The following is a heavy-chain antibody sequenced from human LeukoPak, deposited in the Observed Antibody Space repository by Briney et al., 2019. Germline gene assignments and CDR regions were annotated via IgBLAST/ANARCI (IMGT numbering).Heavy chain of an antibody. Sequence: ASVKVSCKASGYTFTSYGISWVRQASGQGLEWMGWISAYNGNTNYAQKLQGRVTMTTDTSTSTAYMELRSLRSDDTAVYYCARDLRFGELSRGLAGYWGQGTLVTVSS. CDR3: ARDLRFGELSRGLAGY. CDR1: GYTFTSYG. D-gene: IGHD3-10*01. V-gene: IGHV1-18*01. CDR2: ISAYNGNT. J-gene: IGHJ4*02.